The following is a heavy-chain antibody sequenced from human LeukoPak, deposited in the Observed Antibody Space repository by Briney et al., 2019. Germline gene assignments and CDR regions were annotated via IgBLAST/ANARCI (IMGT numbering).Heavy chain of an antibody. CDR2: ISVYNGNT. CDR1: GYTFTSYG. CDR3: ARVNGNFYDSRGYYHHFDY. J-gene: IGHJ4*02. D-gene: IGHD3-22*01. Sequence: ASVKVSCKASGYTFTSYGISWVRQAPGQGLEWMGWISVYNGNTNYAQKLQGRVTMTTDTSTNTAYMELRSLRSGDTAVYYCARVNGNFYDSRGYYHHFDYWGQGTLVTVSS. V-gene: IGHV1-18*01.